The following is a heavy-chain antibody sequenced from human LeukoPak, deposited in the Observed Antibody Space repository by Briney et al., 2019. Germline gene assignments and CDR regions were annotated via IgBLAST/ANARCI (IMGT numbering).Heavy chain of an antibody. J-gene: IGHJ4*01. V-gene: IGHV4-34*01. CDR3: ASGRELELPWQ. D-gene: IGHD1-7*01. CDR1: GDSSTLYY. Sequence: SETLSLTSAVYGDSSTLYYWSWIPQSPGEGLGWIAEINHTGSTDYNPSLKSRVTISVDTSKNQFSLKLASVTAADTAVYYCASGRELELPWQWGHGTLVTVSS. CDR2: INHTGST.